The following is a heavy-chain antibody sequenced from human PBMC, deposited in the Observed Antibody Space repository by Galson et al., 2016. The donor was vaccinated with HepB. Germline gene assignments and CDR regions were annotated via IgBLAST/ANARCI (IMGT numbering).Heavy chain of an antibody. CDR1: GFTFRDYA. CDR3: AKGGYDTSGYLGTFDS. Sequence: SLRLSCAASGFTFRDYAMHWVRQAPGKGLEWVSGISWNSGSIGYADSVKGRFTISRDNAKNSLYLQMNSLRAEDTALYYCAKGGYDTSGYLGTFDSWGQGILVTVSS. V-gene: IGHV3-9*01. D-gene: IGHD3-22*01. J-gene: IGHJ4*02. CDR2: ISWNSGSI.